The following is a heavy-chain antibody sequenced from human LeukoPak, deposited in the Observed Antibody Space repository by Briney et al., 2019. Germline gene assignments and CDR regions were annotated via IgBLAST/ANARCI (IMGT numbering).Heavy chain of an antibody. Sequence: GESLKISCKGSGYSFTSYWIGWVRQMPGKGLEWMGIIYPGDSGTRYSPSFQGQVTISADKSISTAYLQWSSLQASDTDMYYCARDYYDSSGYPAGFDYWGQGTLVTVSS. D-gene: IGHD3-22*01. CDR3: ARDYYDSSGYPAGFDY. J-gene: IGHJ4*02. V-gene: IGHV5-51*01. CDR2: IYPGDSGT. CDR1: GYSFTSYW.